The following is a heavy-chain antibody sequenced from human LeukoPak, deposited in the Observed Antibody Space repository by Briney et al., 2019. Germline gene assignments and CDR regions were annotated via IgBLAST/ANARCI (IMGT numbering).Heavy chain of an antibody. D-gene: IGHD3-3*01. V-gene: IGHV3-30*03. J-gene: IGHJ4*02. CDR2: ISNDGSRK. Sequence: GGPLRLSCAPSGFTFSRHGMHGVRQAPGKGLEWVAIISNDGSRKYYAHSVEGRFTISRDNSKNTLYLQMDSLRAEDTAVYYCARDRAWNYFDYWGQGTLVTVSS. CDR3: ARDRAWNYFDY. CDR1: GFTFSRHG.